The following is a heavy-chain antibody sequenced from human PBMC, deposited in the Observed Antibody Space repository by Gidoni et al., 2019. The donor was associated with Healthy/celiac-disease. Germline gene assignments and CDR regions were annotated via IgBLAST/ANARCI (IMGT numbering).Heavy chain of an antibody. D-gene: IGHD3-3*01. V-gene: IGHV3-23*01. J-gene: IGHJ6*03. CDR1: GFTFSRYA. Sequence: EVQLLESGGGLVQPGGSLRLSCAASGFTFSRYAMSWVRQAPGKGLEWVSAISGSGGRTYYADAVEGRFTISRDNSKNTLYLQMTSLRAEDTAVYYCAKGGGESITIFGGVLYYMDVWGKGTTVTVSS. CDR2: ISGSGGRT. CDR3: AKGGGESITIFGGVLYYMDV.